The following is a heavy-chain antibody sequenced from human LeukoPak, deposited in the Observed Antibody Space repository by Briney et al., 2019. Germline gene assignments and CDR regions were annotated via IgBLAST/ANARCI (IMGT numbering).Heavy chain of an antibody. J-gene: IGHJ6*03. CDR3: ARVLLGSSSYYYYYYMDV. CDR1: GGSISSGNYY. V-gene: IGHV4-39*07. Sequence: SETLSLTCIVSGGSISSGNYYWGWIRQPPGKGLEWIGTVYYSGSTYYNPSLKSRVTISIDTSKNQFSLRLSSVIAADTAVYYCARVLLGSSSYYYYYYMDVWGKGTTVTVSS. CDR2: VYYSGST. D-gene: IGHD6-6*01.